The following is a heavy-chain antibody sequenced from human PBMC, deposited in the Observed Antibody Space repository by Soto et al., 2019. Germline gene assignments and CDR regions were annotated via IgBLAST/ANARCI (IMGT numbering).Heavy chain of an antibody. CDR3: ASGSSWHIIDY. CDR1: GGSISKYY. D-gene: IGHD6-13*01. Sequence: TSETLSLPCTVPGGSISKYYWRWIRQPPGKGLEWIGTIYYSGSTYYNPSLKSRVSISVDTSRNEFSLKLSSMTAADTALYFCASGSSWHIIDYWGQGTLVTSPQ. J-gene: IGHJ4*02. CDR2: IYYSGST. V-gene: IGHV4-59*04.